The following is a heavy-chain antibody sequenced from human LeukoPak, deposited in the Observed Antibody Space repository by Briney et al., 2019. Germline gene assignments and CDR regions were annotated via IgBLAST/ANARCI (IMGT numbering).Heavy chain of an antibody. D-gene: IGHD2-2*01. Sequence: GGSLRLSCAASGFTFSSHWMNWVRQAPGKGLEWVANIKYDGNEKYYVDSVKGRFTISRDNAKNSVYLQMNSLTAADTAVYYCASGVSSTSCYVDYWGQGTLVTVSS. CDR3: ASGVSSTSCYVDY. J-gene: IGHJ4*02. CDR2: IKYDGNEK. CDR1: GFTFSSHW. V-gene: IGHV3-7*01.